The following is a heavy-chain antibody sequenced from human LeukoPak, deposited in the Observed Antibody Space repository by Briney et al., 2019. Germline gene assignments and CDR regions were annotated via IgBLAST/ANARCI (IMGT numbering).Heavy chain of an antibody. J-gene: IGHJ4*02. CDR2: VYYSGTT. CDR1: GGSITSGRYY. CDR3: ATNTSNTAFDY. Sequence: PSETLSLTCAVSGGSITSGRYYWGWIRPTPGKGLEWIGSVYYSGTTSYNPSPKSRVTISVDTSNNQFSLRLSSVTAADTAVYYCATNTSNTAFDYWGPGTLVTVSS. D-gene: IGHD4-11*01. V-gene: IGHV4-39*01.